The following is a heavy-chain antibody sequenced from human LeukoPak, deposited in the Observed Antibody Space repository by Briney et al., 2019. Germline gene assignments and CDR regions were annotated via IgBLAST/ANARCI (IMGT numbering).Heavy chain of an antibody. CDR2: ISAYNGNT. D-gene: IGHD3-22*01. Sequence: GASVKVSCKASGYTFTSYGISWVRQAPGQGLEWMGWISAYNGNTNYAQKLQGRVTMTTDTSTSTAYMELRSLRSDDTDVYYFARVGPYYYDSSGYYYGVLFDYWGQGTLVTVSS. CDR3: ARVGPYYYDSSGYYYGVLFDY. J-gene: IGHJ4*02. V-gene: IGHV1-18*01. CDR1: GYTFTSYG.